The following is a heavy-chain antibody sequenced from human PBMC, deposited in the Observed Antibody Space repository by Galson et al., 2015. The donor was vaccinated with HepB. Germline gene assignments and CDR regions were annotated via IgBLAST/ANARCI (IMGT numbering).Heavy chain of an antibody. CDR3: ARDSGLDY. CDR2: ISSRSSTI. J-gene: IGHJ4*02. CDR1: GFTFSSES. D-gene: IGHD1-14*01. V-gene: IGHV3-48*01. Sequence: SLRLSCAASGFTFSSESMNWIRQAPGKGLEWVSHISSRSSTIYYADSVKGRFTISRDNAKNSLYLQMNSLRAEDTAVYYCARDSGLDYWGQGTLVTVSS.